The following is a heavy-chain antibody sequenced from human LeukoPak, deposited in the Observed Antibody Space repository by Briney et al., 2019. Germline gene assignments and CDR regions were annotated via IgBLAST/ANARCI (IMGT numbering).Heavy chain of an antibody. V-gene: IGHV3-23*01. J-gene: IGHJ5*02. D-gene: IGHD7-27*01. CDR2: ISGSGDST. CDR3: AKDTNWGSGNWFDP. CDR1: GFTFSSYA. Sequence: GGSLRLSCAASGFTFSSYAMSWVRQAPGKGLEWVSAISGSGDSTYYADSVKGRFTISRDNSKNTLYLQMNSPRAEDTAVYYCAKDTNWGSGNWFDPWGQGTLVTVSS.